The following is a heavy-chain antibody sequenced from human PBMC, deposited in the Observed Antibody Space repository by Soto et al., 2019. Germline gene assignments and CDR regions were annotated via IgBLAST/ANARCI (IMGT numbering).Heavy chain of an antibody. CDR2: ISAYNGNT. CDR1: GYTFTSYG. Sequence: ASVKVSCKASGYTFTSYGISWVRQAPGQGLEWMGWISAYNGNTNYAQKLQGRVPMTTDTSTSTAYTELGSRRSDDTAVYYCARFLLRYCSGGSCPTNWFDPWGPGTLVTVSS. V-gene: IGHV1-18*01. D-gene: IGHD2-15*01. CDR3: ARFLLRYCSGGSCPTNWFDP. J-gene: IGHJ5*02.